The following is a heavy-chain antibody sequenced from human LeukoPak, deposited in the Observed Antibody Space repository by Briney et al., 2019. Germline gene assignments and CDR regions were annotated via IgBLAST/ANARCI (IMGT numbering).Heavy chain of an antibody. D-gene: IGHD6-13*01. J-gene: IGHJ4*02. CDR2: ISSGGSDK. CDR1: GFTFSNYA. V-gene: IGHV3-30*18. CDR3: AKDAAAAGSFDF. Sequence: GRSLRLSCAASGFTFSNYAMHWVRQAPGKGLEWVAVISSGGSDKYYPDSVKGRFAISRDNSKNTLYLQMDSLRPEDTAVYYCAKDAAAAGSFDFWGQGTLVTVSS.